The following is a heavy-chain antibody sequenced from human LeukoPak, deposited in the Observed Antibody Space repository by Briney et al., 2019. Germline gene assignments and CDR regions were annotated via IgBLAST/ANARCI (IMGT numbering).Heavy chain of an antibody. V-gene: IGHV3-30*02. D-gene: IGHD3-22*01. CDR2: IRYDENNK. CDR1: GFTFSSYA. CDR3: AKDHYDSSGYTIDY. Sequence: GGSLRLSCAASGFTFSSYAMHWVRQAPGKGLEWVAFIRYDENNKYYADSVKGRFTISRDNSKNTLYLQMNSLRAEDTAVYYCAKDHYDSSGYTIDYWGQGTLVTVSS. J-gene: IGHJ4*02.